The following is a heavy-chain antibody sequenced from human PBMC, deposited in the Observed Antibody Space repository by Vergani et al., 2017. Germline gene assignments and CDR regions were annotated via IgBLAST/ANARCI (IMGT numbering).Heavy chain of an antibody. CDR3: GRKQSPASLMDKPIDI. V-gene: IGHV3-11*01. J-gene: IGHJ5*02. CDR1: GFIFSDYY. Sequence: QVQLVASGGGLVRPGGSLRLSCAASGFIFSDYYMTWIRQTPGKGLYWLAHISDGGETKMYAESLKGRFTVSRDNTKNLLILQMKTLKVDDTATYYCGRKQSPASLMDKPIDIWGQGTLVTVSS. D-gene: IGHD1/OR15-1a*01. CDR2: ISDGGETK.